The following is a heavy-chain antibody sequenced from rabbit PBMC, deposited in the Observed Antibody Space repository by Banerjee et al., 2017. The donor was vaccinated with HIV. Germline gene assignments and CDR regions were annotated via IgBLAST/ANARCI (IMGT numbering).Heavy chain of an antibody. Sequence: QAQVVASGGGLVTLAGSLTLSCKVSGIYFSYYGISWVRQAPGKGLEWIACIGAGGSGSTYYASWAKGRFTISKTSSTTVTLQMTSLTAADTATYFCARDTYGTSADVIYFNLWGPGTLVT. V-gene: IGHV1S45*01. CDR3: ARDTYGTSADVIYFNL. CDR2: IGAGGSGST. CDR1: GIYFSYYG. D-gene: IGHD5-1*01. J-gene: IGHJ4*01.